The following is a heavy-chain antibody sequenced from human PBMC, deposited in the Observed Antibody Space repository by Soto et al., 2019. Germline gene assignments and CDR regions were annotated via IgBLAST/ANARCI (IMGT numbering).Heavy chain of an antibody. CDR2: IGTAGDT. CDR3: ARGDYYYSSGYGYDAFDI. D-gene: IGHD3-22*01. J-gene: IGHJ3*02. V-gene: IGHV3-13*01. CDR1: GFTFSSYD. Sequence: PGGSLRLSCAASGFTFSSYDMHWVRQATGKGLEWVSAIGTAGDTYYPGSVKGRFTISRENAKNSLYLQMNSLRAGDTAVYYCARGDYYYSSGYGYDAFDIWGQGTMVTVSS.